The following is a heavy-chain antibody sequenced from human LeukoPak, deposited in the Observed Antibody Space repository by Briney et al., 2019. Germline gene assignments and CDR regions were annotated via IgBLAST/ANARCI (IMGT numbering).Heavy chain of an antibody. CDR2: LDIGGSST. Sequence: GGSLRLSCAASGFTFSGYAMSWVRQAPGKGLEWVSALDIGGSSTYYADSVKGRLTISRDNSKSTLYLQMNSPRAEDTALYYCAKDRLTIDAFDIWGQGTMVTVSS. CDR3: AKDRLTIDAFDI. V-gene: IGHV3-23*05. CDR1: GFTFSGYA. D-gene: IGHD4/OR15-4a*01. J-gene: IGHJ3*02.